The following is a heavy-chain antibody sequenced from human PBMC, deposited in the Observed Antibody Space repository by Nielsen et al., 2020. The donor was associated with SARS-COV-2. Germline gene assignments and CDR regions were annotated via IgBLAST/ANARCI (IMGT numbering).Heavy chain of an antibody. D-gene: IGHD3-16*01. Sequence: GGSLRLSCEASGFSISRYGMHWVRQAPGKGLEWVTFISYDGSIRYYADSVKGRFTISTDISKNTLFLQMNSLRSEDTAVYYCTKGAQLGDYWGQGIMVTVSS. J-gene: IGHJ4*02. CDR1: GFSISRYG. CDR2: ISYDGSIR. CDR3: TKGAQLGDY. V-gene: IGHV3-30*18.